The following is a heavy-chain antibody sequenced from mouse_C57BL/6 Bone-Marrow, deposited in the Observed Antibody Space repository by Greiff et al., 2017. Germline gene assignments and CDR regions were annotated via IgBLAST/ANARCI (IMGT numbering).Heavy chain of an antibody. V-gene: IGHV1-53*01. CDR2: INPSNGGT. CDR1: GYTFTSYW. CDR3: ARGGGIYYYGSSYVKAY. J-gene: IGHJ3*01. D-gene: IGHD1-1*01. Sequence: VQLQQPGTELVKPGASVKLSCKASGYTFTSYWMHWVKQRPGQGLEWIGNINPSNGGTNYNEKFKRKATLTVEKSSSTAYMQLSSLTSEDAAVYYCARGGGIYYYGSSYVKAYWGQGTLVTVSA.